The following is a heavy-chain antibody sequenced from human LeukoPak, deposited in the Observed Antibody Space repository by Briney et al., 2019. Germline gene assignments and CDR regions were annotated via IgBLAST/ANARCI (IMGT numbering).Heavy chain of an antibody. D-gene: IGHD2-21*02. Sequence: GASVKVSCKASGYTFTGYYMHWVRQAPGQGLEWMGWINPNSGGTNYAQKFQGRVTMTRDTSISTAYMELSRLRSDDTAVYYCARGQTRGTYCGGDCSYRPRYFDLWGRGTLVTVSS. J-gene: IGHJ2*01. CDR1: GYTFTGYY. CDR2: INPNSGGT. CDR3: ARGQTRGTYCGGDCSYRPRYFDL. V-gene: IGHV1-2*02.